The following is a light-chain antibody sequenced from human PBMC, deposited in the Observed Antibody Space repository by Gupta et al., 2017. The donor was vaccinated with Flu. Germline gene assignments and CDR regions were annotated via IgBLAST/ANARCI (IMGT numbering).Light chain of an antibody. CDR2: SND. CDR1: DSNVGGNS. Sequence: QSVVTPPPSASGTPGQKVTVSCSGSDSNVGGNSVSWYQHLPGTAPKLLLHSNDQRHSGVPERFSGSKSGTSASLVISGLQAEDEGEYYCAAWDDSRGGWVFGGGTKVTAL. CDR3: AAWDDSRGGWV. J-gene: IGLJ3*02. V-gene: IGLV1-44*01.